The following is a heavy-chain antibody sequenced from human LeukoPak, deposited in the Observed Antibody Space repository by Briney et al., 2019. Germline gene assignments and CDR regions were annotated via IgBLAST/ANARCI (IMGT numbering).Heavy chain of an antibody. V-gene: IGHV4-59*01. Sequence: SETLSLTCTVSGGSISGYYWSWIRQPPGKGLEWIGYIYYSGSTNYNPSLKSRVTISVDTSKNQFSLKLSSVTAADTAVYYCARTVTRTFDYWGQGTLVTVSS. D-gene: IGHD4-11*01. CDR1: GGSISGYY. CDR3: ARTVTRTFDY. CDR2: IYYSGST. J-gene: IGHJ4*02.